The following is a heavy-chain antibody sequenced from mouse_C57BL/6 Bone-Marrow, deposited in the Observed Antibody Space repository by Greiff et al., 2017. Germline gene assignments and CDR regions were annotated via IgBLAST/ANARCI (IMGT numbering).Heavy chain of an antibody. CDR3: ARGGELRGWYFDV. J-gene: IGHJ1*03. D-gene: IGHD1-1*01. V-gene: IGHV1-81*01. CDR1: GYTFTSYG. CDR2: IYPRSGNT. Sequence: VKLMESGAELARPGASVKLSCKASGYTFTSYGISWVKQRTGQGLEWIGEIYPRSGNTSYNEKFKGKGTLTVDKSSSTAYMELSSLASEDSAVYFCARGGELRGWYFDVWGTGTTVTVSS.